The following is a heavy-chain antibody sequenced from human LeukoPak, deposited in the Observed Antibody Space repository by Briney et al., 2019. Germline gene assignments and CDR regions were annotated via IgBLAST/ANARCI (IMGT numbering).Heavy chain of an antibody. Sequence: ASVKVFCKVSGYTLTELSMHWVRQAPGKGLEWMGGFDPEDGETIYAQKFQGRVTMTRNTSISTAYMELSSLRSEDTAVYYCARDLWFGELRLFDYWGQGTLVTVSS. D-gene: IGHD3-10*01. CDR1: GYTLTELS. V-gene: IGHV1-24*01. CDR3: ARDLWFGELRLFDY. J-gene: IGHJ4*02. CDR2: FDPEDGET.